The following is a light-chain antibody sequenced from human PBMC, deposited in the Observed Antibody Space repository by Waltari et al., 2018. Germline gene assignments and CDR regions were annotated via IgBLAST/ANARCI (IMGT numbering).Light chain of an antibody. V-gene: IGKV2-29*01. CDR2: AVS. Sequence: DVVITQTPLSLSVTPGQPASISCKSSQSLLHSYGQPYLYWFLQKPGQSPQLLIYAVSSRVSGVPTTFSGSGSETDVTLKISRLEAEDAGVYYGMTGLPLPRTSGQGTKVA. CDR3: MTGLPLPRT. J-gene: IGKJ1*01. CDR1: QSLLHSYGQPY.